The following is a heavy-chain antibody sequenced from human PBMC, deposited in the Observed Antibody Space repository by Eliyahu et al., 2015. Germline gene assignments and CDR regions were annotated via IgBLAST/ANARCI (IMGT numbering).Heavy chain of an antibody. CDR2: IDPSDSYT. D-gene: IGHD1-26*01. CDR3: ARHPLVGATPHYYYYYGMDV. J-gene: IGHJ6*02. V-gene: IGHV5-10-1*03. Sequence: EVQLVQSGAEVKKPGESLRISCKGSGYSFTSYWXSWVRQMPGKGLEWMGRIDPSDSYTNYSPSFQGHVTISADKSISTAYLQWSSLKASDTAMYYCARHPLVGATPHYYYYYGMDVWGQGTTVTVSS. CDR1: GYSFTSYW.